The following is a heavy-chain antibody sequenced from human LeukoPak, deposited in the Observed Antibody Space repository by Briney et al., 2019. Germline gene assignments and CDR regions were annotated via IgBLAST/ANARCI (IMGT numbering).Heavy chain of an antibody. CDR1: GYTFTGYY. V-gene: IGHV1-2*04. CDR3: ARAPYYYDSSGSYYYYYGMDV. D-gene: IGHD3-22*01. CDR2: INPNGGGT. Sequence: ASVKVSCKASGYTFTGYYMHWVRQAPGQGLEWMGWINPNGGGTNYAQKFQGWVTMTRDTSISTAYMELSRLRSDDTAVYYCARAPYYYDSSGSYYYYYGMDVWGQGTTVTVSS. J-gene: IGHJ6*02.